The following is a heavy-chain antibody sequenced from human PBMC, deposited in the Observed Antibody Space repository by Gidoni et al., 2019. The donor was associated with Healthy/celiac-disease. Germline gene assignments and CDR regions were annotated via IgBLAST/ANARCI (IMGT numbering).Heavy chain of an antibody. V-gene: IGHV3-15*07. CDR2: IKSKTDGGTT. J-gene: IGHJ5*02. CDR1: GFTFSNAW. D-gene: IGHD2-8*01. Sequence: EVQLVESGGGLVKPGGSLRLSCAASGFTFSNAWMTWVRQAPGKGLEWVGRIKSKTDGGTTDYAAPVKGRFTISRDDSKNTLYLQMNSLKTEDTAVYYCTTELGYCTNGVCFNWFDPWGQGTLVTVSS. CDR3: TTELGYCTNGVCFNWFDP.